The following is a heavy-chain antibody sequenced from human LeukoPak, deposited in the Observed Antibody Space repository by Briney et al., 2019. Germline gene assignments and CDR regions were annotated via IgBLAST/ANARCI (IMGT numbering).Heavy chain of an antibody. Sequence: GRSLRLSCAASGFTFSSYAMHWVRQAPGKGLEWVAVISYDGSNKYYADSVKGRFTISRDNSKNTLYLQMNSLRAEDTAVYYCAKLYTRSPARVFWGQGALVTVSS. CDR3: AKLYTRSPARVF. J-gene: IGHJ4*02. CDR1: GFTFSSYA. CDR2: ISYDGSNK. D-gene: IGHD2-2*02. V-gene: IGHV3-30*18.